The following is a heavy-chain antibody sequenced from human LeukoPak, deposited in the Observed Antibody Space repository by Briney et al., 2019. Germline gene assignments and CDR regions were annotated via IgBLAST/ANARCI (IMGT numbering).Heavy chain of an antibody. CDR2: IRYDGSNK. Sequence: PGGSLRLSCAASGFTFSSYGMHWVRQAPGKGLEWVAFIRYDGSNKYYADSVKGRFTISRDNSKSTLYLQMNSLRAEDTAVYYCAKDPSEYCSGGSCYSPAENWGQGTLVTVSS. J-gene: IGHJ4*02. D-gene: IGHD2-15*01. V-gene: IGHV3-30*02. CDR3: AKDPSEYCSGGSCYSPAEN. CDR1: GFTFSSYG.